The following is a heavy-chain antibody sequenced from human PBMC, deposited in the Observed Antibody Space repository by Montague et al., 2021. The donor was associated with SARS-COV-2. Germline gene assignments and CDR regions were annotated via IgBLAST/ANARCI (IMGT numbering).Heavy chain of an antibody. CDR3: ARSQHCGGGRCYSLSWFDP. V-gene: IGHV6-1*01. Sequence: CAISGDSVSSNSAAWDWIRQFPSRGLEWLGRTYYGSQWYNDYAVSVGSRIAINPDTSKNHFSLQLDSVTPEDTAVYYCARSQHCGGGRCYSLSWFDPWGQGTLVIVSS. CDR2: TYYGSQWYN. J-gene: IGHJ5*02. D-gene: IGHD2-15*01. CDR1: GDSVSSNSAA.